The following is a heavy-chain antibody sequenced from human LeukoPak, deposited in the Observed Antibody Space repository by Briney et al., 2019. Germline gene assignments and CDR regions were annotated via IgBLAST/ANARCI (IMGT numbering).Heavy chain of an antibody. D-gene: IGHD1-26*01. CDR2: INHSGST. CDR1: GGSFSGYY. V-gene: IGHV4-34*01. J-gene: IGHJ6*02. CDR3: ARLPYYYGMDV. Sequence: KTSETLSLTCAVYGGSFSGYYWSWIRQPPGKGLEWIGEINHSGSTNYNPSLKSRVTISVDTSKNQFSLKLSSVTAADTAVYYCARLPYYYGMDVWGQGTTVTVSS.